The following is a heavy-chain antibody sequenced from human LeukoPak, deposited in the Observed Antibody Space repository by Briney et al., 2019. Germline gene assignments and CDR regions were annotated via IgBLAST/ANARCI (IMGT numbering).Heavy chain of an antibody. J-gene: IGHJ6*02. V-gene: IGHV4-59*08. CDR2: IYYSGST. D-gene: IGHD5-18*01. CDR3: ARHRSTLTGYSYGMGYYYYGMDV. CDR1: GGSISSYY. Sequence: SETLSLTCTVSGGSISSYYWSWIRQPLGKGLEWIGYIYYSGSTNYNPSLKSRVTISVDTSKNQFSLKLSSVTAADTAVYYCARHRSTLTGYSYGMGYYYYGMDVWGQGTTVTVSS.